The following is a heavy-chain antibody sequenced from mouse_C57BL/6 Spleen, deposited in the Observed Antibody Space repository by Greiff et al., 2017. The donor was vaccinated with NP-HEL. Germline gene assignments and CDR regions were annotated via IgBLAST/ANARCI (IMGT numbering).Heavy chain of an antibody. Sequence: EVQLVESGPGLVKPSQSLSLTCSVTGYSITSGYYWNWIRQFPGNKLEWMGYISYDGSNNYIPSLKNRISITRDTSKNQFFLKLNSVTTEDTATYYCARGDYDYDDYAMDYWGQGTSVTVSS. CDR1: GYSITSGYY. J-gene: IGHJ4*01. CDR2: ISYDGSN. D-gene: IGHD2-4*01. CDR3: ARGDYDYDDYAMDY. V-gene: IGHV3-6*01.